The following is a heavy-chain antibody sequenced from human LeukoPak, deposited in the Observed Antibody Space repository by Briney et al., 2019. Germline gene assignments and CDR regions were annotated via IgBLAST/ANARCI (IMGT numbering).Heavy chain of an antibody. CDR1: GFTFSTST. CDR2: ISYDGSNK. Sequence: GGPLRLSCAASGFTFSTSTMHWVRQAPGKGLEWVAVISYDGSNKFYADSVKGRFTISRDNAKNSLYLQMNILRVEDTAVYYCARDFASWGQGTLVTVSS. CDR3: ARDFAS. V-gene: IGHV3-30-3*01. J-gene: IGHJ5*01.